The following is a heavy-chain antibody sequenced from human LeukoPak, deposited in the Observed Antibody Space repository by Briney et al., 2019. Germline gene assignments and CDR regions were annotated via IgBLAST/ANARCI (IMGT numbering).Heavy chain of an antibody. J-gene: IGHJ6*03. Sequence: GASVKVSCKASGGTFSSYAISWVRQAPGQGLEWMGRIIPILGIANYAQKFQGRVTITADKSTSTAFMELSSLRSEDTAVYYCARDTGYSSSPDYYYYYMDVWGKGTTVTVS. CDR1: GGTFSSYA. V-gene: IGHV1-69*04. D-gene: IGHD6-6*01. CDR2: IIPILGIA. CDR3: ARDTGYSSSPDYYYYYMDV.